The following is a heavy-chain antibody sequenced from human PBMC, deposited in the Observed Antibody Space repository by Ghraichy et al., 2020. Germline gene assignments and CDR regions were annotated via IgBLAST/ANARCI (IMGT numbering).Heavy chain of an antibody. J-gene: IGHJ5*02. Sequence: ESLNISCTVSGGSISSYYWSWIRQPPGKGLEWIGYIYYSGSTNYNPSLKSRVTISVDTSKNQFSLKLSSVTAADTAVYYCARRLEYYYDSSGYYQHNWFDPWGQGTLVTVSS. CDR2: IYYSGST. CDR3: ARRLEYYYDSSGYYQHNWFDP. D-gene: IGHD3-22*01. CDR1: GGSISSYY. V-gene: IGHV4-59*08.